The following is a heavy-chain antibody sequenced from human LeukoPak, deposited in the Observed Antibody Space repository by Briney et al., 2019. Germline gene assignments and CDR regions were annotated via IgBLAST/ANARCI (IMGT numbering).Heavy chain of an antibody. V-gene: IGHV3-21*01. CDR3: ARSRGGSPGYFDY. CDR1: GFTFSSYS. J-gene: IGHJ4*02. CDR2: ISSSSSYI. D-gene: IGHD1-26*01. Sequence: GGSLRLSCAASGFTFSSYSMNWVRQAPGKGLEWVSSISSSSSYIYYADSVKGRFTISRDNAKNSLYLQMNSLRAEDTAVYYCARSRGGSPGYFDYWAREPWSPSPQ.